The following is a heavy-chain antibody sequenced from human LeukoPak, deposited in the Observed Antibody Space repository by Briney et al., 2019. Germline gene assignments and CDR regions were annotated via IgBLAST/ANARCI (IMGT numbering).Heavy chain of an antibody. V-gene: IGHV3-23*01. CDR1: GFWLSNYG. CDR3: AKRDWPYYFDY. D-gene: IGHD3/OR15-3a*01. J-gene: IGHJ4*02. Sequence: GGSLRLSCAASGFWLSNYGINWVRQAPGKGLEWVSVISGNGDDAFHADSVKGRFRISRDNSENTVYLQMNSLRADDTAVYYCAKRDWPYYFDYWGQGTLVAVSS. CDR2: ISGNGDDA.